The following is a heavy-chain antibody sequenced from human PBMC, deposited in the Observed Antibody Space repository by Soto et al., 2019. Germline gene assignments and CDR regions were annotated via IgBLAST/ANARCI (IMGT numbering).Heavy chain of an antibody. Sequence: GASVKVSCKASGGTFSSYAISWVRQAPGQGLEWMGGIIPIFGTANYAQKFQGRVTITADESTSTAYMELSSLRSEDTAVYYCARAGYSCYVREFDPWGQGTLVTVSS. CDR2: IIPIFGTA. CDR1: GGTFSSYA. V-gene: IGHV1-69*13. CDR3: ARAGYSCYVREFDP. J-gene: IGHJ5*02. D-gene: IGHD5-12*01.